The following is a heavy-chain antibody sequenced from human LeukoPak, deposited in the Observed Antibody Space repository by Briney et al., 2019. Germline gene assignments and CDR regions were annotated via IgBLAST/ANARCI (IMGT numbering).Heavy chain of an antibody. CDR1: GFTFDDYA. CDR3: AKDMRLKAGDAFDI. J-gene: IGHJ3*02. D-gene: IGHD6-19*01. CDR2: ISWNSGSI. V-gene: IGHV3-9*01. Sequence: GGSLRLSCAASGFTFDDYAMHWVRQGPAKGLEWCSGISWNSGSIAYADSVKGRFTISRDNAKNSLYLQMNSLRAEDTALYYCAKDMRLKAGDAFDIWGQGTMVTVSS.